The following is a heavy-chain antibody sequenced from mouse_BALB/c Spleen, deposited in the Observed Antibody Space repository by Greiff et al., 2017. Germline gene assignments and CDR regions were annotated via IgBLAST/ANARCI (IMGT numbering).Heavy chain of an antibody. CDR3: ARQDYYGSSFHWYFDV. V-gene: IGHV5-12-2*01. CDR2: ISNGGGST. CDR1: GFTFSSYT. D-gene: IGHD1-1*01. J-gene: IGHJ1*01. Sequence: EVKVVESGGGLVQPGGSLKLSCAASGFTFSSYTMSWVRQTPEKRLEWVAYISNGGGSTYYPDTVKGRFTISRDNAKNTLYLQMSSLKSEDTAMYYCARQDYYGSSFHWYFDVWGAGTTVTVSS.